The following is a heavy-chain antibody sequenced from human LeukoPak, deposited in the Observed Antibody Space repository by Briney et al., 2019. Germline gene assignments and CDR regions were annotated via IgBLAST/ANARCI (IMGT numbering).Heavy chain of an antibody. D-gene: IGHD2-2*01. CDR2: MFYSGST. J-gene: IGHJ6*03. CDR3: ARVVPAAMGSSYYYYYMDV. Sequence: SETLSLTCTVSGGSIRSSSYYWGWIRQPPGKGLEWIGSMFYSGSTYYNPSLKSRVTVSVDTSKNQFSLKVSSVTAADTAVYSCARVVPAAMGSSYYYYYMDVWGKGTTVTVSS. V-gene: IGHV4-39*01. CDR1: GGSIRSSSYY.